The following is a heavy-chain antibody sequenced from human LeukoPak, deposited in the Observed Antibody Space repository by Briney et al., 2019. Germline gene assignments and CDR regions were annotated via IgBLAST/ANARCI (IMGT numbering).Heavy chain of an antibody. CDR2: IYYSGST. D-gene: IGHD2-15*01. Sequence: SETLSLTCTVSGGSISSGGYYWSWIRQHPGKGLEGIGYIYYSGSTYYNPSLKSRFTISVDTSKNQFSLKLSSVTAADTAVYYCARDGCSGGSCYIDYWGQGTLVTVSS. CDR3: ARDGCSGGSCYIDY. J-gene: IGHJ4*02. CDR1: GGSISSGGYY. V-gene: IGHV4-31*03.